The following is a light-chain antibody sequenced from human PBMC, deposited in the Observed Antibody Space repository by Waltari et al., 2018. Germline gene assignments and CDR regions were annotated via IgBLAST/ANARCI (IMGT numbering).Light chain of an antibody. V-gene: IGLV1-40*01. CDR3: QSYDTTLSAVG. Sequence: QSVLTQPPSVSGAPGQIITISCSGTKSNIGADFDVHWYQQLPGTAPKLLLHGFSNRPSGVSARFSGFKSGASASLVITGLQAEDEADYYCQSYDTTLSAVGFGGGTRLTVL. J-gene: IGLJ2*01. CDR2: GFS. CDR1: KSNIGADFD.